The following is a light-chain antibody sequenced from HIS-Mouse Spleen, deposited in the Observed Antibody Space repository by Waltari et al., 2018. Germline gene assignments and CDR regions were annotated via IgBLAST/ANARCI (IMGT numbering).Light chain of an antibody. CDR1: SSNLGSNY. CDR3: AAWDDSLSGPV. J-gene: IGLJ3*02. CDR2: RNK. V-gene: IGLV1-47*01. Sequence: QSVLTQPPSASGTPGQRVPISCSGSSSNLGSNYVYGYQHLPRTAPKLLIYRNKQRPPGVPDRFSGSKSGTSASLAISGLRSEDEADYYCAAWDDSLSGPVFGGGTKLTVL.